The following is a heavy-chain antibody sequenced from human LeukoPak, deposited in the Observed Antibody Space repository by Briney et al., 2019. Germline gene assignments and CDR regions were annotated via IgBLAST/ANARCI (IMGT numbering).Heavy chain of an antibody. D-gene: IGHD3-3*01. Sequence: ASVKVSCKASGGTFSSYAISWVRQAPGQGLEWVGGIIPKFGAANYAQKFQGRVTITTDESTSTAHMELSRLRSEDTAIFYCAAGFYDFWSETDYYYYMDVWGKGTTVTVSS. CDR3: AAGFYDFWSETDYYYYMDV. CDR1: GGTFSSYA. J-gene: IGHJ6*03. V-gene: IGHV1-69*05. CDR2: IIPKFGAA.